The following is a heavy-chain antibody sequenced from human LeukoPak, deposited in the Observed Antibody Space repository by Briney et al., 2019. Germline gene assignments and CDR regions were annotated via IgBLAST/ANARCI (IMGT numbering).Heavy chain of an antibody. V-gene: IGHV4-34*01. CDR1: GGSFSGYY. J-gene: IGHJ6*02. CDR3: ARGQTIAAAGTEGEDYCYYGMDV. D-gene: IGHD6-13*01. CDR2: INHSGST. Sequence: PSETLSLTCAVYGGSFSGYYWSWIRQPPGKGLEWIGEINHSGSTNYNPSLKSRVTISVDTSKNQFSLKLSSVTAADTAVYYCARGQTIAAAGTEGEDYCYYGMDVWGQGTTVTVSS.